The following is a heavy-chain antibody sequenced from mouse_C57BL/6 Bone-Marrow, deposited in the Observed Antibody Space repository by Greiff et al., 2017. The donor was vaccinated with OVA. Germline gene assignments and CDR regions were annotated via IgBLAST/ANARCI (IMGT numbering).Heavy chain of an antibody. CDR2: IYPRSVNT. CDR3: ASEGYFDY. CDR1: GYTFTSYG. Sequence: QVQLKESGAELARPGASVKLSCKASGYTFTSYGISWVKQRTGQGLEWIGEIYPRSVNTYYNEKFKGKATLTADKSSSTAYMELRSLTSEDSAVYFCASEGYFDYWGQGTTLTVSS. J-gene: IGHJ2*01. V-gene: IGHV1-81*01.